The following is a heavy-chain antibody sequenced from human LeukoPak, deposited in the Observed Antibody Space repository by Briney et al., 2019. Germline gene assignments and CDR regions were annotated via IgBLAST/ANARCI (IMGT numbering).Heavy chain of an antibody. V-gene: IGHV1-69*04. CDR2: IIPILGIA. J-gene: IGHJ4*02. CDR1: GGTFSSYA. D-gene: IGHD3-22*01. Sequence: ASVKVSCKASGGTFSSYAISWVRQAPGQGLEWMGRIIPILGIANYAQKFQGRVTITADKSTSTAYMELSSLRSEDTAVYYCALPHYYDSSGFDYWGQGTLVTVSS. CDR3: ALPHYYDSSGFDY.